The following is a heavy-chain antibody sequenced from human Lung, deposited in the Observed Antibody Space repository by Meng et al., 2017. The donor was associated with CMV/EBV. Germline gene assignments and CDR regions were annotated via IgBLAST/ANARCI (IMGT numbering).Heavy chain of an antibody. Sequence: MQLQESGPGRVKPSGTLSLTCAVSGGSISISTWWSWVRQPPGKGLEWIGEIYHSGGTNYNPSLRGQVTISLDKSKNQFSLTLRSVTAADTAVYYCARDPYATGWAGWGQGTLVTVSS. CDR1: GGSISISTW. V-gene: IGHV4-4*02. D-gene: IGHD6-19*01. CDR2: IYHSGGT. CDR3: ARDPYATGWAG. J-gene: IGHJ4*02.